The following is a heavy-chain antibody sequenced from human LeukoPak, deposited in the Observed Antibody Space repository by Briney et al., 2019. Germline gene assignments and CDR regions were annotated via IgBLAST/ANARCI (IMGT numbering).Heavy chain of an antibody. V-gene: IGHV3-30*04. D-gene: IGHD2-2*01. Sequence: GGSLRLSCAASGFTFSSYAMHWVRQAPGKGLEWVAVISYDGSNKYYADSVKGRFTISRDNSKNTLYLQMNSLRAEDTAVYYCAVGYCSSTSCYRVTAFDIWGQGTMVTVSS. CDR1: GFTFSSYA. CDR2: ISYDGSNK. CDR3: AVGYCSSTSCYRVTAFDI. J-gene: IGHJ3*02.